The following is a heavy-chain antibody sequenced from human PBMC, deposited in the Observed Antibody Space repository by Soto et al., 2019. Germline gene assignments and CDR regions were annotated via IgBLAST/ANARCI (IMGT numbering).Heavy chain of an antibody. J-gene: IGHJ6*02. D-gene: IGHD2-2*01. CDR1: GFTFSSYG. CDR2: ISYDGSNK. CDR3: AKELLEEVTAAIHYYYGMDV. V-gene: IGHV3-30*18. Sequence: GGSLRLSCAASGFTFSSYGMHWVRQAPGKGLEWVAVISYDGSNKYYADSVKGRFTISRDNSKNTLYLQMNSLRAEDTAVYYCAKELLEEVTAAIHYYYGMDVWGQGTTVTVSS.